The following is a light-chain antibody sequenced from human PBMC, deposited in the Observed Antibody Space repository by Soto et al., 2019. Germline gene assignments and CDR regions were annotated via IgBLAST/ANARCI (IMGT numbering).Light chain of an antibody. J-gene: IGKJ3*01. CDR2: DAS. V-gene: IGKV1-5*01. CDR1: QNIIRG. Sequence: DIQMTQSPSTLSASVGDRVTITCRASQNIIRGLAWYQQKPGKAPKLLIYDASSLESGVPSRFSGSGSGTDFTLTITRLEPEDFAVYYCQQYGNSPATFGPGTKVDI. CDR3: QQYGNSPAT.